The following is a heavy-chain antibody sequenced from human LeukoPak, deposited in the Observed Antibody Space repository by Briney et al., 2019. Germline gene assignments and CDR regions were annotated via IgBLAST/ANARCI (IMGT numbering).Heavy chain of an antibody. CDR2: IYHSGST. J-gene: IGHJ4*02. Sequence: SQTLSLTCAVSGGSISSGGYSWGWIRQPPGKGLEWIGCIYHSGSTYYNPSLKSRVTISVDRSKNQFSLKLSSVTAADTAVYYCARGRPGIQLWLPEFDYWGQGTLVTVSS. CDR1: GGSISSGGYS. CDR3: ARGRPGIQLWLPEFDY. V-gene: IGHV4-30-2*01. D-gene: IGHD5-18*01.